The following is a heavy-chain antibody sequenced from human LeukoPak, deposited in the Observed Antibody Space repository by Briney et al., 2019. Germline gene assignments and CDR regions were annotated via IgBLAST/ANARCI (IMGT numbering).Heavy chain of an antibody. CDR1: GFTFSSYA. V-gene: IGHV3-30*04. J-gene: IGHJ4*02. Sequence: GGSLRLSCAASGFTFSSYAMHWVRQAPGKGLEWVAVISYDGSNKYYADSVKGRFTISRDNSKNTLYLQMNSLRAEDTAVYYCARVDYWGQGTLVTVSS. CDR2: ISYDGSNK. CDR3: ARVDY.